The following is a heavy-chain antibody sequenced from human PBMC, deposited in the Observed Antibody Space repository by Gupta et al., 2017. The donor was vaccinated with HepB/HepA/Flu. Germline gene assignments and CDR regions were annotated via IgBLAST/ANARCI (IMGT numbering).Heavy chain of an antibody. J-gene: IGHJ5*02. CDR2: IHYSGNT. CDR1: GGSLITGSYY. V-gene: IGHV4-39*01. CDR3: ARKLHTGSFSASWFDP. D-gene: IGHD1-26*01. Sequence: QLQLQESGPGLEKPSETLSLTCTVSGGSLITGSYYWGWIRQPPGKGLEWIASIHYSGNTFYNPSLKSRVTISVDTSKNQFSLKLGSVTAADTAVYYCARKLHTGSFSASWFDPWGQGTLVTVSS.